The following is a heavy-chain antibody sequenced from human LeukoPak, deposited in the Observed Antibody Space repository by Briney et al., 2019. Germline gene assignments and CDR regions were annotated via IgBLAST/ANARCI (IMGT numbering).Heavy chain of an antibody. Sequence: GGSLRLSCAASGFTFSSYGMSWVRQAPGKGLEWVSTFSGSGGSTYYADSVKGRFTISRDNSKNTLYLQMNSLRAEDTAVYYCAKTNSSGWPFFDYWGQGTLVTVSS. CDR1: GFTFSSYG. V-gene: IGHV3-23*01. J-gene: IGHJ4*02. CDR3: AKTNSSGWPFFDY. CDR2: FSGSGGST. D-gene: IGHD6-19*01.